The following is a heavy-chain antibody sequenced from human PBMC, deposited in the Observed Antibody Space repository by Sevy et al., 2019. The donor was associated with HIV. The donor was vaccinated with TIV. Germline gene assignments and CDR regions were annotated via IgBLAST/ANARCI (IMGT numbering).Heavy chain of an antibody. Sequence: GGSLRLSCAASGFTLSDYYISWIRQAPGKGLEWVSYISDSDPTVYYADSVKGRFTVSRDNDKNSMYLQISSLRAEDTAIYYCARDHVKDGDLGDYYYFAMDVWGQGTTVTVSS. CDR1: GFTLSDYY. D-gene: IGHD4-17*01. CDR3: ARDHVKDGDLGDYYYFAMDV. CDR2: ISDSDPTV. J-gene: IGHJ6*02. V-gene: IGHV3-11*01.